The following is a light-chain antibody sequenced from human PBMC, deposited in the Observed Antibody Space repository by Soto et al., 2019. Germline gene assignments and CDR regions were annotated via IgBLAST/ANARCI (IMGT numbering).Light chain of an antibody. V-gene: IGLV2-14*01. CDR3: CSYTSLSTVV. CDR1: SSDVGGYNH. Sequence: QSVLTQPASVSGSPGQSITISCTGTSSDVGGYNHVSWYQHSPGKAPKLILFAVSDRPSGVSHRFSGSKSGNTASLTISGLQADDEADYYCCSYTSLSTVVFGGETQLTVL. J-gene: IGLJ2*01. CDR2: AVS.